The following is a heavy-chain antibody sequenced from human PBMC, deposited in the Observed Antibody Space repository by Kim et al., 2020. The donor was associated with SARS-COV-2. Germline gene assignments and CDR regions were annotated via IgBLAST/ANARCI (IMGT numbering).Heavy chain of an antibody. D-gene: IGHD6-13*01. CDR1: GGTFSSYA. V-gene: IGHV1-69*13. J-gene: IGHJ3*02. CDR2: IIPIFGTA. Sequence: SVKVSCKASGGTFSSYAISWVRQAPGQGLEWMGGIIPIFGTANYAQKFQSRVTITADESTSTAYMELSSLRSEDTAVYYCARVGQQLVGGAFDIWGQGTMVTVSS. CDR3: ARVGQQLVGGAFDI.